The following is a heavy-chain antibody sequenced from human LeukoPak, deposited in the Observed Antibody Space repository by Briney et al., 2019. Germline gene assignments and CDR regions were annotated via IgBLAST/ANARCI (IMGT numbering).Heavy chain of an antibody. V-gene: IGHV3-23*01. CDR2: FSACSDTT. J-gene: IGHJ4*02. CDR1: GFTFRAYA. Sequence: GRSLRLSCASSGFTFRAYAMRWVRQAPGKGLEWVSGFSACSDTTYYPNSVKGRITIARENTENTIFLQMNNLRAEDTAVYFWAKEALQNLRYSYISICDCWGQRTLVTVSS. CDR3: AKEALQNLRYSYISICDC. D-gene: IGHD5-18*01.